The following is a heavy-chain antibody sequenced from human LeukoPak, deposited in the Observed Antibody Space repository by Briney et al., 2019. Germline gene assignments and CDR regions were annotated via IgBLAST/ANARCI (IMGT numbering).Heavy chain of an antibody. J-gene: IGHJ4*02. Sequence: AGGSLRLSCAASGFTFSSYSMNWVRQAPGKGLEWVSSISSSSSYIYYADSVKGRFTISRDNAKNSLYLQMNSLRAEDTAVYYCARSGKGGYDPVAAHPFFDYWGQGTLVTVSS. V-gene: IGHV3-21*01. CDR1: GFTFSSYS. CDR2: ISSSSSYI. CDR3: ARSGKGGYDPVAAHPFFDY. D-gene: IGHD5-12*01.